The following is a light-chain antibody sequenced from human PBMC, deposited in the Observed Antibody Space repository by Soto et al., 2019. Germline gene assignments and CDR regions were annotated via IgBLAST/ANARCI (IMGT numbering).Light chain of an antibody. CDR2: ETS. Sequence: QSALTQPASMSGSPGQSINISCTGTDSDVGSYKLVSWYQQFPGKAPRLMMSETSKRFSGTFDRFSGSKSGNTASLTISGLRAEDEADYYCFAYAGRSTWVFGGGTKLTVL. CDR1: DSDVGSYKL. V-gene: IGLV2-23*01. J-gene: IGLJ3*02. CDR3: FAYAGRSTWV.